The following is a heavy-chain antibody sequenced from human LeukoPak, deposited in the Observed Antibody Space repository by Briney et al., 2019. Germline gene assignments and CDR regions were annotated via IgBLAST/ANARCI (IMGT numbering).Heavy chain of an antibody. CDR3: ARGGGDILTGYPYYFDN. V-gene: IGHV1-69*13. J-gene: IGHJ4*02. Sequence: SVKVSCNASGRIFSSYVMSWVRQAPGQGLEWMGGIIPIFGTPNYAQKFQGRDTNTGDESTSTAYRELRAVRFEDTGVYYCARGGGDILTGYPYYFDNWGRGTLVTVSS. CDR2: IIPIFGTP. D-gene: IGHD3-9*01. CDR1: GRIFSSYV.